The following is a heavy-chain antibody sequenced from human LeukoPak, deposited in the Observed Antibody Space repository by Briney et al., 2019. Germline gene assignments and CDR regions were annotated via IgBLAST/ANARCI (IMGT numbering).Heavy chain of an antibody. CDR3: AKIYSSGSSRYYYYYMDV. V-gene: IGHV3-23*01. Sequence: GGSLRLSCAASGFTFSSYGMSWVRQAPGKGLEWVSAISGSGGSTYYADSVKGRFTISRDNSKNTLYLQMNSLRAEDTAVYYCAKIYSSGSSRYYYYYMDVWGKGTTVTISS. J-gene: IGHJ6*03. CDR2: ISGSGGST. CDR1: GFTFSSYG. D-gene: IGHD3-22*01.